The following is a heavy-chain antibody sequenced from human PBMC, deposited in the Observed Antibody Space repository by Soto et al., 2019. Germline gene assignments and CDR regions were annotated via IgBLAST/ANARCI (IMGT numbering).Heavy chain of an antibody. CDR3: AADAYGSRSDY. J-gene: IGHJ4*02. CDR2: INPNSGGT. V-gene: IGHV1-2*04. Sequence: ASVKVSCKASGYTFTGYYMHWVRQAPGQGLEWMGWINPNSGGTNYAQKFQGWVTMTRDTSISTAYMELSRLRSDDTAVYYCAADAYGSRSDYCGQLTLVPVSS. CDR1: GYTFTGYY. D-gene: IGHD3-10*01.